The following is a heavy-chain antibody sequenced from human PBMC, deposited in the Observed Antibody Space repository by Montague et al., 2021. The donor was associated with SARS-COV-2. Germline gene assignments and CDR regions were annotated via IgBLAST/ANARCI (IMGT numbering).Heavy chain of an antibody. Sequence: SETLSLTCTVSGGSISSYYWSWIRQPPGKGLEWIVYMYYSGGTNYNPSLKSRVTLSVDTSKNQFSLKLSSVAAADTAVYYCARDFDYWGQGTLVTVSS. CDR1: GGSISSYY. CDR2: MYYSGGT. J-gene: IGHJ4*02. CDR3: ARDFDY. V-gene: IGHV4-59*13.